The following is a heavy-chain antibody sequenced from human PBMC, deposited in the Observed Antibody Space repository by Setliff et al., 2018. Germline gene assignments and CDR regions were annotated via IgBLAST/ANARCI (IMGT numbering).Heavy chain of an antibody. J-gene: IGHJ4*02. V-gene: IGHV3-20*04. CDR2: VEWNGGGT. CDR3: FGAGTCSY. CDR1: GFTFADYG. D-gene: IGHD3-10*01. Sequence: LRLSCAASGFTFADYGMNWVRQAPGKGLEWVSGVEWNGGGTGYADSVKGRFIISRDNAKNSLSLQMNSLRTEDTAVYYCFGAGTCSYWGQGTQVTVS.